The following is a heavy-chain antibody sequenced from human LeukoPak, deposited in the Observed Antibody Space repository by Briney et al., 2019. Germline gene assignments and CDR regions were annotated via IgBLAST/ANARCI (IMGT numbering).Heavy chain of an antibody. V-gene: IGHV4-30-2*01. J-gene: IGHJ2*01. CDR1: GGSISSGGYS. CDR2: INHSGST. CDR3: ARCPYYYDSSGYYYFDL. D-gene: IGHD3-22*01. Sequence: SQTLSLTCAVSGGSISSGGYSWSWIRQPPGQGLEWIGYINHSGSTYYNPSLKSRGTISVDRAKNQFSLKLSSVTAADTAVYSCARCPYYYDSSGYYYFDLWGRGTLVTVSS.